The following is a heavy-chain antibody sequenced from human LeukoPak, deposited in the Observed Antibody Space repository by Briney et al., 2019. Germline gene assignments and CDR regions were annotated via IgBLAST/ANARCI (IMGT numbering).Heavy chain of an antibody. V-gene: IGHV3-30*01. CDR3: ARDCGGDCYSGTFDY. CDR1: GFTFSNYA. CDR2: ISYAGNNK. D-gene: IGHD2-21*02. J-gene: IGHJ4*02. Sequence: PGRSLRLSCAASGFTFSNYAMHWVRQAPGKGLEWVAFISYAGNNKNYADSAKGRFTISRDNSKNTLYVQMNSLRAEDTAVYYCARDCGGDCYSGTFDYWGQGTLVTVSS.